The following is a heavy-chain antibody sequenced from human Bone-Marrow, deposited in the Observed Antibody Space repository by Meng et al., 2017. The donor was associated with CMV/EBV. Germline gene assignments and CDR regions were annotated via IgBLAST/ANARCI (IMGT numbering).Heavy chain of an antibody. V-gene: IGHV1-18*01. CDR3: ASGQQLDGWGEGYYYYYGMDV. D-gene: IGHD6-13*01. CDR1: GYTFTSYG. Sequence: ASVKVSCKASGYTFTSYGISWVRQAPGQGLEWMGWISAYNGNTNYAQKLQGRVTMTTDTSTSTAYMELSRLRSDDTAVYYCASGQQLDGWGEGYYYYYGMDVWGQGTTVTVSS. CDR2: ISAYNGNT. J-gene: IGHJ6*02.